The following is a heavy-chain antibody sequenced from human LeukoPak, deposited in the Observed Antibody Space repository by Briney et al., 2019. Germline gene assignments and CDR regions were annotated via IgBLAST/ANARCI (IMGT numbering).Heavy chain of an antibody. V-gene: IGHV1-69*04. CDR3: ARGSVIVGATTFDY. CDR2: IIPIFGIA. Sequence: SVKVSCKASGGTFSSYAISWVRQAPGQGLEWMGRIIPIFGIANCAQKFQGRVTITADKSTSTAYMELSSLRSEDTAVYYCARGSVIVGATTFDYWGQGTLVTVSS. D-gene: IGHD1-26*01. J-gene: IGHJ4*02. CDR1: GGTFSSYA.